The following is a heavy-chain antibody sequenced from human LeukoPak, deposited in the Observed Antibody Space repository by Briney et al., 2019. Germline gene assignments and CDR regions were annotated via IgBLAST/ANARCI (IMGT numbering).Heavy chain of an antibody. CDR3: ARGPNSNWSGLDF. CDR2: IKQDGSEK. Sequence: GGSLRLSCAASGFTFSSYWMSWVRQAPGKGLEWVANIKQDGSEKYYVDSVKGRFTVSRDNAKNTLYLQVNNLRAEDTAVYYCARGPNSNWSGLDFWGQGTLLTVSS. CDR1: GFTFSSYW. J-gene: IGHJ4*02. D-gene: IGHD6-6*01. V-gene: IGHV3-7*01.